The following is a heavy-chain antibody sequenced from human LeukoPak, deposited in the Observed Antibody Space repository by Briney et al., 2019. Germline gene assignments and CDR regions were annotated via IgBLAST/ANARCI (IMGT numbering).Heavy chain of an antibody. J-gene: IGHJ4*02. CDR1: GGSISSHF. CDR2: IYNRGTT. Sequence: PSETLSLTCTVSGGSISSHFWSWMRQPPGKGLEWIGNIYNRGTTNYNPSLNSRVTMSVDTSKNQLSLQLTSVTAADTAVYYCTKATQWLAFDYWGRGTLVTVSS. V-gene: IGHV4-59*11. CDR3: TKATQWLAFDY. D-gene: IGHD6-19*01.